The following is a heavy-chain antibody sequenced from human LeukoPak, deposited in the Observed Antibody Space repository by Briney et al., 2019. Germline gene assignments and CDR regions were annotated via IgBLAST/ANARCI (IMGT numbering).Heavy chain of an antibody. D-gene: IGHD3-22*01. Sequence: PSETLSLTCTVSGGSISSGSYYWSWIRQPAGKGLEWIGRIYTSGSTNYNPSLKSRVTMSVDTSKNQFSLKLSSVTAADTAVYYCARDRMYYYDSSGYPFDYWGQGTLVTVSS. CDR2: IYTSGST. V-gene: IGHV4-61*02. CDR1: GGSISSGSYY. CDR3: ARDRMYYYDSSGYPFDY. J-gene: IGHJ4*02.